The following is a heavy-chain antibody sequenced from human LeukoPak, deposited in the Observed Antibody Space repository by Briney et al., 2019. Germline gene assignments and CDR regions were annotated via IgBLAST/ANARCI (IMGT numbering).Heavy chain of an antibody. CDR3: AIGAAYGDYGSIDY. CDR2: IPFDGSSK. Sequence: GRSLRLSCAASGFTFSSYAMHWVRQAPGKGLEWVAVIPFDGSSKYYADSVKGRFTISRDNSKNTLYLQVNSLRAEDTAVYYCAIGAAYGDYGSIDYWGQGTLVIVSS. V-gene: IGHV3-30-3*01. CDR1: GFTFSSYA. J-gene: IGHJ4*02. D-gene: IGHD4-17*01.